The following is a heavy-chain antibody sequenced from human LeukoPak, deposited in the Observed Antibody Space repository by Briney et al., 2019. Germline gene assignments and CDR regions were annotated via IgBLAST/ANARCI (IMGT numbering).Heavy chain of an antibody. D-gene: IGHD6-13*01. V-gene: IGHV4-39*07. CDR2: IYHSEST. CDR1: GGSISSSSYY. J-gene: IGHJ4*02. Sequence: PSETLSLTCTVSGGSISSSSYYWGWIRQPPGKGLEWIGSIYHSESTYYNPSLKSRVTISVDRSKNQFSLKLSSVTAADTAVYYCARGTIAAAGLRHFDYWGQGTLVTVSS. CDR3: ARGTIAAAGLRHFDY.